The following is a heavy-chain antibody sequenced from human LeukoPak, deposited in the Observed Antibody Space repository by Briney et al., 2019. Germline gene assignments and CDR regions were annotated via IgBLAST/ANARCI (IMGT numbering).Heavy chain of an antibody. CDR1: GGSIGGNSY. CDR3: ARGGASAIPLDY. CDR2: ISNSGST. V-gene: IGHV4-61*01. D-gene: IGHD1-26*01. Sequence: PSETLSLTCTVSGGSIGGNSYWSWIRQPPGKGPEWIGHISNSGSTYYSPSLSSRVTISLDTSKNQFSLKLRSVTAADTAVYYCARGGASAIPLDYWGRGTLVPVSS. J-gene: IGHJ4*02.